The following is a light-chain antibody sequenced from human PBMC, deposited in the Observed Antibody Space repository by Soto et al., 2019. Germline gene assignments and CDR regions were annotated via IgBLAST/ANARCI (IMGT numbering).Light chain of an antibody. V-gene: IGLV2-11*01. CDR3: FSYTASDTGV. Sequence: QSALTKPRSVSGSPGQSVTISCTGTNSDVGRYNFVSWYQQLPGKAPKLLISAVSQRPSGVPDRFSGSKSGNTASLTISGLQADDEADYFCFSYTASDTGVFG. CDR1: NSDVGRYNF. CDR2: AVS. J-gene: IGLJ3*02.